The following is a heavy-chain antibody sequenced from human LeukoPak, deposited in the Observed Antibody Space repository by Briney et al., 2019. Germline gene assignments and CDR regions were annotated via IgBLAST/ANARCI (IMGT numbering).Heavy chain of an antibody. Sequence: SETLSLTCAVYGGSFSGYYWSWIRQPPGKGLEWIGEINHSGSTNYNPSLKSRVTISVDTSKNQFSLKLSSVTAADTAVYYCAKIESQYRPPFCHLGQGTLVTVSS. D-gene: IGHD3-3*02. CDR3: AKIESQYRPPFCH. V-gene: IGHV4-34*01. CDR1: GGSFSGYY. J-gene: IGHJ4*02. CDR2: INHSGST.